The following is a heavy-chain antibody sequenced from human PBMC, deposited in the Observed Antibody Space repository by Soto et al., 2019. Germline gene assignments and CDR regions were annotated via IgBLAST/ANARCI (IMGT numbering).Heavy chain of an antibody. CDR1: GFDFTYYA. Sequence: QVQLVESGGGAVQPGESLRVSCVASGFDFTYYAMHWVRQAPGKGLESVAVMSSDGSKIHHTDSVKGRFTISRDNSKNTLYLQMNSLIKEDTAVYFCAKDEGVGGTLGLFDYWGQGTLVSVSS. V-gene: IGHV3-30*18. J-gene: IGHJ4*02. CDR2: MSSDGSKI. D-gene: IGHD1-26*01. CDR3: AKDEGVGGTLGLFDY.